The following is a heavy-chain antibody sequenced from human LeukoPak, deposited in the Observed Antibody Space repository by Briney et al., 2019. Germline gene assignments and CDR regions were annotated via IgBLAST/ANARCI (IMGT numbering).Heavy chain of an antibody. CDR1: GGSISSSSYY. Sequence: PSETLSLTCTVSGGSISSSSYYWGWIRQPPGKGLEWIGSASYSGGTYYNPSLKSRVTISVDTSKNQFSLKLSSVTAADTAVYYCARDYYDSSGERWFDPWGQGTLVTVSS. J-gene: IGHJ5*02. CDR2: ASYSGGT. V-gene: IGHV4-39*02. CDR3: ARDYYDSSGERWFDP. D-gene: IGHD3-22*01.